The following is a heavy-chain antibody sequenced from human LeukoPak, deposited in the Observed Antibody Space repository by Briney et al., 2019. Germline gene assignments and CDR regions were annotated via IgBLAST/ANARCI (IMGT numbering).Heavy chain of an antibody. V-gene: IGHV5-10-1*01. Sequence: AESLMISCKGSGYSIISYWVSWVRQMPGTGLEWMGRIDPSDSYPNYSPSFQGHVTISDNKSISTAYLQWSSLKASDTAMYYCARQVGSGSYFNFNYWGQGTLVTVSS. D-gene: IGHD1-26*01. CDR2: IDPSDSYP. CDR1: GYSIISYW. J-gene: IGHJ4*02. CDR3: ARQVGSGSYFNFNY.